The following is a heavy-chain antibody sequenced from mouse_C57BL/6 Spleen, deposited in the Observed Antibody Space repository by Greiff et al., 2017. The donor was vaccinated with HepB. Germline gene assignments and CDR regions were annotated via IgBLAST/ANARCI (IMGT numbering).Heavy chain of an antibody. D-gene: IGHD2-4*01. V-gene: IGHV1-7*01. J-gene: IGHJ3*01. CDR2: INPSSGYT. CDR3: ARPTPYDYDWFAY. CDR1: GYTFTSYW. Sequence: QVHVKQSGAELAKPGASVKLSCKASGYTFTSYWMHWVKQRPGQGLEWIGYINPSSGYTKYNQKFKDKATLTADKSSSTAYMQLSSLTYEDSAVYYCARPTPYDYDWFAYWGQGTLVTVSA.